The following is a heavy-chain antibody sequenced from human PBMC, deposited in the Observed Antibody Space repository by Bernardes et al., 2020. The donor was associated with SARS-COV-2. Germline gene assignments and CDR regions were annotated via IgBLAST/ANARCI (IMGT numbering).Heavy chain of an antibody. D-gene: IGHD3-22*01. CDR3: AKLSGSGGAMIVVLSHFDY. Sequence: GGSLRLSCAASGFTFSSYAMSWVRQAPGKGLEWVSAISGSGGTTYYAESVKGRFTISRDNSKNTLYLQMNSLRAEDTAGYYCAKLSGSGGAMIVVLSHFDYWGQGNLVTVSS. V-gene: IGHV3-23*01. CDR1: GFTFSSYA. J-gene: IGHJ4*02. CDR2: ISGSGGTT.